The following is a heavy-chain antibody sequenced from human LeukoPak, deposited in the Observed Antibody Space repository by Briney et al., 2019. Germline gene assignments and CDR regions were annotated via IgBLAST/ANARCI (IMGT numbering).Heavy chain of an antibody. CDR3: ARDLGGAWGRAFDI. CDR2: IYYTGSP. Sequence: PSETLSLTCTVSGASISSDDYYWNWIRQSPGKGLEWIGYIYYTGSPYYNPSLKSRVLISEDTSKNQISLKLTSLTAADTAVYYCARDLGGAWGRAFDIWGQGTMVTVSS. J-gene: IGHJ3*02. V-gene: IGHV4-30-4*01. D-gene: IGHD3-16*01. CDR1: GASISSDDYY.